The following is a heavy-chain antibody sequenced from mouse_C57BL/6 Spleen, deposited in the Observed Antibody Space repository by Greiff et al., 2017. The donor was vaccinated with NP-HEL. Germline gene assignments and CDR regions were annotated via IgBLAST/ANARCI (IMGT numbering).Heavy chain of an antibody. CDR1: GFTFSDYY. V-gene: IGHV5-16*01. CDR3: ARDDGYWGYFDY. D-gene: IGHD2-3*01. Sequence: EVKLMESEGGLVQPGSSMKLSCTASGFTFSDYYMAWVRQVPEKGLEWVANINYDGSSTYYLDSLKSRFIISRDNAKNILYLQMSSLKSEDTATYYCARDDGYWGYFDYWGQGTTLTVSS. J-gene: IGHJ2*01. CDR2: INYDGSST.